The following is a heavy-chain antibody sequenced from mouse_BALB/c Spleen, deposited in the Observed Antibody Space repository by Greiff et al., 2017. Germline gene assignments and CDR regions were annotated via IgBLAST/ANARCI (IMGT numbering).Heavy chain of an antibody. J-gene: IGHJ2*01. V-gene: IGHV5-6-5*01. CDR1: GFTFSSYA. D-gene: IGHD1-1*01. Sequence: EVQVVESGGGLVKPGGSLKLSCAASGFTFSSYAMSWVRQTPEKRLEWVASISSGGGTYYPDSVKGRFTISRDNARNILYLQMSSLRSEDTAMYYCARGRGGSDYWGQGTTLTVSS. CDR2: ISSGGGT. CDR3: ARGRGGSDY.